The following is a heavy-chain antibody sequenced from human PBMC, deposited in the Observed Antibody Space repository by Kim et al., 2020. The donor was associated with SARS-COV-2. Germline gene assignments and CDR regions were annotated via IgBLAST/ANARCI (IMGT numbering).Heavy chain of an antibody. CDR3: ARGHLKSIVVVIAPRPYYYYMDD. Sequence: ASVKVSCKASGYTFTSYDINWVQQATGQGLEWMGWMTPNSGNTGYAQKFQGRVTMTRNTSISTAYMELSSLRSENTAVYYCARGHLKSIVVVIAPRPYYYYMDDWGKGTTVTVSS. J-gene: IGHJ6*03. CDR2: MTPNSGNT. CDR1: GYTFTSYD. D-gene: IGHD2-21*01. V-gene: IGHV1-8*01.